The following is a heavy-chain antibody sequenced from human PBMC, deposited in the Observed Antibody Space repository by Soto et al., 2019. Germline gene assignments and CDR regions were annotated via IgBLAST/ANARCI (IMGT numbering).Heavy chain of an antibody. V-gene: IGHV3-11*01. J-gene: IGHJ6*04. CDR1: GFTFSDYY. Sequence: GGSLRLSCAASGFTFSDYYMSWIRQAPGKGLEWVSYISSSGSTIYYADSVKGRFTISRDNAKNSLYLQMNSLRAEDTAVYYCARAGLSQNDFWSGPELRWGPMDVWGKGTTVTVSS. D-gene: IGHD3-3*01. CDR3: ARAGLSQNDFWSGPELRWGPMDV. CDR2: ISSSGSTI.